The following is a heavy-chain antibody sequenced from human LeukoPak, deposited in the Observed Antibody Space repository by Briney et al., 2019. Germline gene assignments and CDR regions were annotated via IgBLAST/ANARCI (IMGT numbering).Heavy chain of an antibody. Sequence: PGGSLRLSCAASGFTFSTNWMYWVRQAPGKGLVWVSRINRDGRSMGYADSVKGRFTISRDNAYNTLYLQMNSLRAEDTALYYCASGGRVGDIFDIWGQGTMVRVSS. V-gene: IGHV3-74*01. CDR1: GFTFSTNW. CDR2: INRDGRSM. CDR3: ASGGRVGDIFDI. D-gene: IGHD2-15*01. J-gene: IGHJ3*02.